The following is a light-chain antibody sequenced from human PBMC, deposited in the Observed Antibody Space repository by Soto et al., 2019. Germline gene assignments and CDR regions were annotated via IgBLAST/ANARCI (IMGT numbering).Light chain of an antibody. J-gene: IGKJ1*01. CDR3: QQSYSTPPT. CDR2: AAS. V-gene: IGKV1-39*01. CDR1: QSISSY. Sequence: DIQMTQSPSSLSASVGDRVTITCRASQSISSYLNWYQQKPGKAPKLLIYAASSLQSGVPSRFSGCGSGTDFTLTISSLQPEDFATYYCQQSYSTPPTCGRGTKVEIK.